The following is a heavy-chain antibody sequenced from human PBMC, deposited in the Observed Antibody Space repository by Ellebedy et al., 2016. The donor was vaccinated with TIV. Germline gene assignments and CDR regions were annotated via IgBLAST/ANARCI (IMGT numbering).Heavy chain of an antibody. Sequence: PGGSLRLSCARSGFTFSSYAMSWVRHAPGEWLEWVSSISCNGDRTYYADSVKGLFTISRDNSKNTLYLQMNSLRAEDTAVYYCAQKRTGHTAVITDYWGQGTLVTVSS. CDR1: GFTFSSYA. D-gene: IGHD5-18*01. V-gene: IGHV3-23*01. J-gene: IGHJ4*02. CDR2: ISCNGDRT. CDR3: AQKRTGHTAVITDY.